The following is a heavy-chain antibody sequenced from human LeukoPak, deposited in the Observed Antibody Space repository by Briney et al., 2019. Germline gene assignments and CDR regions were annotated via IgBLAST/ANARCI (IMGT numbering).Heavy chain of an antibody. CDR2: IYHSGST. CDR3: AREEMGVDY. CDR1: GYSISSGYY. D-gene: IGHD5-24*01. V-gene: IGHV4-38-2*02. Sequence: NPSGTLSLTCTVSGYSISSGYYWGWIRQPPGKGLEWIGSIYHSGSTYYNPSLKSRVTISVDTSKNQLSLKLSSVTAADTAVYYCAREEMGVDYWGQGTLVTVSS. J-gene: IGHJ4*02.